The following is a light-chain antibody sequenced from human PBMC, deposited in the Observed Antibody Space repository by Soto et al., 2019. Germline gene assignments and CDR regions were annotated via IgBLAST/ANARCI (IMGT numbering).Light chain of an antibody. CDR2: GAS. J-gene: IGKJ1*01. V-gene: IGKV3-20*01. CDR3: QQYGSSSWT. CDR1: QSVSSNY. Sequence: EIVLTQSPGTLSLSPGETATLSCRASQSVSSNYLAWYQQTPGQAPRLLIYGASSRATDIPDRFSGSGSGTDFTLTISRLEPEDFAVYYCQQYGSSSWTFGQGTKVDIK.